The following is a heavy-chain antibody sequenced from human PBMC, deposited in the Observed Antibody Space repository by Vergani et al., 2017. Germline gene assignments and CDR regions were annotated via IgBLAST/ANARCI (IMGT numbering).Heavy chain of an antibody. CDR1: GFSFNTYG. CDR3: AKDGRENSDYGYFDY. Sequence: QVQLVETGGGVVQPGGSLRLYCATSGFSFNTYGAHWVRQAPGKGREWVAFIGYDGRIKYNVDSVKGRFTISRDTSKKTLSLQMSSLRADDTAVYYCAKDGRENSDYGYFDYWGQGTQVTVSS. CDR2: IGYDGRIK. V-gene: IGHV3-30*02. J-gene: IGHJ4*02. D-gene: IGHD4-17*01.